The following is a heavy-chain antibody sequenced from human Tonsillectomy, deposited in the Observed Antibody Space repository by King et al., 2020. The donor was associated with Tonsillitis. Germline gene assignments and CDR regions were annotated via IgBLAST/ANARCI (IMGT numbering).Heavy chain of an antibody. J-gene: IGHJ2*01. V-gene: IGHV4-59*01. CDR1: GGSISSYY. CDR2: IYYSGST. Sequence: QLQESGPGLVKPSETLSLTCTVSGGSISSYYWSWIRQPPGKGLEWIGYIYYSGSTNYNPSLKSRVTISVDTSKNQFSLKLSSVTAADTAVYYCARGITPIPSVSEVPAAMSPYWYSDLWGRGTLVTVSS. D-gene: IGHD2-2*01. CDR3: ARGITPIPSVSEVPAAMSPYWYSDL.